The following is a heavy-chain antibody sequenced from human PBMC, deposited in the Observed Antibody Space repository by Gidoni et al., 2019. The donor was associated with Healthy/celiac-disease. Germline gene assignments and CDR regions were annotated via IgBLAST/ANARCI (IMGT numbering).Heavy chain of an antibody. J-gene: IGHJ1*01. D-gene: IGHD5-12*01. CDR1: GFTFSSYW. CDR3: ALRSDGYNHEYFQH. CDR2: INSDGSST. Sequence: EVQLVESGGGLVQPGGSLRLACAASGFTFSSYWMHWVRQAPGKGLVWVSRINSDGSSTSYADSVKCRFTISRDNAKNTLYLQMNSLRAEDTAVYYCALRSDGYNHEYFQHWGQGTLVTVSS. V-gene: IGHV3-74*01.